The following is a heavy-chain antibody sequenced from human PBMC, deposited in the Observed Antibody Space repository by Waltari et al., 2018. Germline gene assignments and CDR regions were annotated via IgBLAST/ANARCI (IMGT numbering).Heavy chain of an antibody. D-gene: IGHD2-2*01. CDR1: GGTFSSYA. J-gene: IGHJ4*02. V-gene: IGHV1-69*10. CDR2: IIPFLGIA. Sequence: QVQLVQSGAEVKKPGSSVKVSCTASGGTFSSYAIRWVRKAPGQGLEWMGGIIPFLGIANYAQKFQGRVTITADKSTSTAYMELSSLRSEDTAVYYCARGSTSWDYFDYWGQGTLVTVSS. CDR3: ARGSTSWDYFDY.